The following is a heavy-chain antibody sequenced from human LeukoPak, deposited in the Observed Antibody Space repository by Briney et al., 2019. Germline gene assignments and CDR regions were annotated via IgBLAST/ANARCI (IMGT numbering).Heavy chain of an antibody. D-gene: IGHD4-17*01. J-gene: IGHJ1*01. CDR1: GYTFTNYD. V-gene: IGHV1-8*01. CDR2: MNPDSGNT. CDR3: TRGPYAYSQY. Sequence: ASVKVSCKASGYTFTNYDINWVRQAPAQGFEWMGWMNPDSGNTGYEQKFQGRLTMTRDASISTAYMELSSLRSEDTAFYYCTRGPYAYSQYWGQGTLVTVSS.